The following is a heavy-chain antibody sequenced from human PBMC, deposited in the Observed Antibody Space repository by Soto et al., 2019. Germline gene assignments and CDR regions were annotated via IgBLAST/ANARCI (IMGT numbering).Heavy chain of an antibody. CDR1: GFTFSSYG. V-gene: IGHV3-30*03. D-gene: IGHD1-1*01. Sequence: QVQLVESGGGVVQPGRSLRLSCAASGFTFSSYGMHWVRQAPGKGLEWVAVISYDGSNKYYADSVKGRFTISRDNSKNTLYLQMNSLRAEDTAVYYCARDNLDALFDYWGQGTLVTVSS. CDR2: ISYDGSNK. J-gene: IGHJ4*02. CDR3: ARDNLDALFDY.